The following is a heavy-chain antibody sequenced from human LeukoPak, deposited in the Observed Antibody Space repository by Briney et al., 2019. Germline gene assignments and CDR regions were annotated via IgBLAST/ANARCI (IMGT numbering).Heavy chain of an antibody. V-gene: IGHV4-59*08. J-gene: IGHJ4*02. D-gene: IGHD2-2*01. CDR2: IYYSGST. CDR3: ARHTYCSSTSCYHGFDY. Sequence: SETLSLTCTVSGGSISSYYWSWIRQPPGKGLEWIGYIYYSGSTNYNPSLKSRVTISVDTSKNQFSLKLSSVTAADTAVYYCARHTYCSSTSCYHGFDYWGQGTLVTVSS. CDR1: GGSISSYY.